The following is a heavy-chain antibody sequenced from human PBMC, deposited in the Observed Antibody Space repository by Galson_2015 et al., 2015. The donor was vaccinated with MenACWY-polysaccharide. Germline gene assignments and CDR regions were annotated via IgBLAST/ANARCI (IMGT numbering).Heavy chain of an antibody. J-gene: IGHJ5*02. D-gene: IGHD3-10*01. CDR1: GFTVSGNY. Sequence: SLRLSCAASGFTVSGNYMAWVRQAPGKGLEWVSVIYSGGSTYYADSVKGRFTISRDNSKNTLYLQMNSLRAEDTAVYYCVGDRGAPSSHWFDPWGQGTQVTVSS. CDR3: VGDRGAPSSHWFDP. V-gene: IGHV3-53*01. CDR2: IYSGGST.